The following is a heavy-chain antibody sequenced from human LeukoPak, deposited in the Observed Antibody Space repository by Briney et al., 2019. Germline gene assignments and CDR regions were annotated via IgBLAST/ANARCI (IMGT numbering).Heavy chain of an antibody. CDR2: IYHSGST. CDR3: ASLRGSLPGSLALDI. J-gene: IGHJ3*02. Sequence: SETLSLTCAVSGGSISSSDWWSWVRQPPGKGLEWIGEIYHSGSTKYNPSLKSRVTISVDKSKNQFSLKLSSVTAADTAVYYCASLRGSLPGSLALDIWGQGTMVTVSS. CDR1: GGSISSSDW. V-gene: IGHV4-4*02. D-gene: IGHD3-10*01.